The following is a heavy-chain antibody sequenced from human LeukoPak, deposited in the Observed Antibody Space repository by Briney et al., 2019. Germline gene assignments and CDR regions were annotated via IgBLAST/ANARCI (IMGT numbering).Heavy chain of an antibody. CDR1: GGSFSNYY. V-gene: IGHV4-34*01. J-gene: IGHJ2*01. Sequence: SETLSLTYAVYGGSFSNYYWSWIRQPPGKGLESIAEINHSESTDYNPSLKGRVTISVDTSKKQFSLELSSVTAADTAVYYCARGEYCSGGRCYLARAASFDLWGRGTLVTVSS. CDR2: INHSEST. CDR3: ARGEYCSGGRCYLARAASFDL. D-gene: IGHD2-15*01.